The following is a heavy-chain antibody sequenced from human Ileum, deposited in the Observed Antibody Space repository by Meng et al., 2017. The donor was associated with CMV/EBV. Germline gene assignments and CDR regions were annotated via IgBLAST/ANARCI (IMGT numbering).Heavy chain of an antibody. V-gene: IGHV7-4-1*02. CDR1: GYSFITYG. J-gene: IGHJ4*02. D-gene: IGHD6-25*01. CDR3: ARDGLNERYFDY. Sequence: QVQLVQSGSELKEPGASVKVSCKTSGYSFITYGINWVREAPGQRLEWMGWINTSAAYPTYAQDFTGRFVFSLDTSVSTAYLQISSLKAEDTAVYYCARDGLNERYFDYWGQGTLVTVSS. CDR2: INTSAAYP.